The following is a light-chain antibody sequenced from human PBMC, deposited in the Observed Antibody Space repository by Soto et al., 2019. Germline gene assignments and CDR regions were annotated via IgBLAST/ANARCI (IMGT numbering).Light chain of an antibody. J-gene: IGLJ1*01. CDR3: VSYTDTDTLV. CDR1: DTDVGQDKS. CDR2: EVT. Sequence: QSVMTQHAYVFGFRGRSIIISCVGRDTDVGQDKSVSWYQQGPGQAPKLLIFEVTNRPSGVSKRFSGSRSGNTASLTISGLQPDDEGDYFCVSYTDTDTLVFGTGTKVTVL. V-gene: IGLV2-14*01.